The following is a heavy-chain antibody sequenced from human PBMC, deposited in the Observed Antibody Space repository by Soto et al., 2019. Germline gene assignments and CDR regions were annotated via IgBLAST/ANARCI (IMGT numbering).Heavy chain of an antibody. CDR1: GGSISSGGYS. V-gene: IGHV4-30-2*01. D-gene: IGHD5-18*01. J-gene: IGHJ6*02. CDR2: IYHSGST. Sequence: SETLSLTCAVSGGSISSGGYSWSWIRQPPGKGLEWIGYIYHSGSTYYNPSLKSRVTISVDRSKNQFSLKLSSVTAADTAVYYCASSRIQLWLRDYYYYGMDVWGQGTTVTVSS. CDR3: ASSRIQLWLRDYYYYGMDV.